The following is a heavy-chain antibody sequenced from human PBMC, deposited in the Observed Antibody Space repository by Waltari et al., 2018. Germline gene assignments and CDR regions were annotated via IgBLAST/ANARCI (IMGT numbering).Heavy chain of an antibody. V-gene: IGHV3-53*02. Sequence: EVQLVETGGGLIQPGGSLRLSCAASGFTVSSHYMSWVRQAPGKGREWVSVIYSGGSTYYADSVKGRFTISRDNSKNTLYLQMNSLRAEDTAVYYCARDSWGSGWWWYFDLWGRGTLVTVSS. CDR2: IYSGGST. J-gene: IGHJ2*01. D-gene: IGHD6-19*01. CDR1: GFTVSSHY. CDR3: ARDSWGSGWWWYFDL.